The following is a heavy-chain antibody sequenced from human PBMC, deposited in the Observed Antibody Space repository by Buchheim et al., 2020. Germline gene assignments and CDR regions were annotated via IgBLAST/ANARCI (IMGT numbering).Heavy chain of an antibody. CDR3: ASPGGETYYYGMGV. J-gene: IGHJ6*02. CDR1: GYTFTGYY. Sequence: QVQLVQSGAEVKKPGASVKVSCKASGYTFTGYYMYWVRQAPGQGLEWMGWINPNSGGTNYAQKFQGWITMNKDTYISHAYMELSSLKSDDTAMYYCASPGGETYYYGMGVWGQGTT. D-gene: IGHD3-10*01. V-gene: IGHV1-2*04. CDR2: INPNSGGT.